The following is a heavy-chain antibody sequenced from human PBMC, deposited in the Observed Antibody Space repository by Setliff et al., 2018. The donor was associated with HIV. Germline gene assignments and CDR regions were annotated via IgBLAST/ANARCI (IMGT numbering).Heavy chain of an antibody. V-gene: IGHV4-39*01. D-gene: IGHD5-12*01. Sequence: LSLTCTVSGDYIGSRAYYWAWIRQPPGKGLEWIATIYYTGNSYYNPSLQSRVSISVDTSNNQFSLKLHSVSTSDRGVYFCARLGESGYDFRGFFDFWGPGMLVTVSS. J-gene: IGHJ4*02. CDR2: IYYTGNS. CDR1: GDYIGSRAYY. CDR3: ARLGESGYDFRGFFDF.